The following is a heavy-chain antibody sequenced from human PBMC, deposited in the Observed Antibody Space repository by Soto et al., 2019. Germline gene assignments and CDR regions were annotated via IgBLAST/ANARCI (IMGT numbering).Heavy chain of an antibody. J-gene: IGHJ4*02. Sequence: GGSLRLSCEASEFTFSSSDMSWVRQAPGKGLEWVSGISGSGGSTYYTDSVKGRFTISRDNSKNTLYLQMNTLRAEDTAVYYCAKRSTGTALDYWGQGTLVTVSS. CDR3: AKRSTGTALDY. D-gene: IGHD1-1*01. V-gene: IGHV3-23*01. CDR1: EFTFSSSD. CDR2: ISGSGGST.